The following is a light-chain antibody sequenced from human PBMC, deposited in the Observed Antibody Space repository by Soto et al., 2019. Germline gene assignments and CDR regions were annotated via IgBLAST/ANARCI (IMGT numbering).Light chain of an antibody. CDR1: QGIRND. Sequence: AIQMTQSPSSLSASVGDRVTITCRASQGIRNDLGWYQQKPGKAPKLLIYAASSLQSGVPSRFSGSGSGTDFTLTISSLQSEDFAVYYCQQYKNWPPITFGQGTRLEIK. V-gene: IGKV1-6*01. CDR3: QQYKNWPPIT. J-gene: IGKJ5*01. CDR2: AAS.